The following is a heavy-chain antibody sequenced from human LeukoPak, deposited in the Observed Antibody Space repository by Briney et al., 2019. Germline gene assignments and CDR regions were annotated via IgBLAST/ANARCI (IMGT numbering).Heavy chain of an antibody. Sequence: GGSLRLSCSASGFTFSSYWMSWVRRAPGKGLEWVANIKQDGSEKYYVDSVKGRFTISRDNAKNSLYLQMNSLRAEDTAVYYCAKAQRGYLDAFDIWGQGTMVTVPS. CDR3: AKAQRGYLDAFDI. J-gene: IGHJ3*02. CDR1: GFTFSSYW. CDR2: IKQDGSEK. V-gene: IGHV3-7*03. D-gene: IGHD6-25*01.